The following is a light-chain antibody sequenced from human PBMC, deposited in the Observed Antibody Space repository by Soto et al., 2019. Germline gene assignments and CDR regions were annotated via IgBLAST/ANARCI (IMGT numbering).Light chain of an antibody. J-gene: IGKJ1*01. CDR3: QQYGSSSGWT. Sequence: EIVMTQAPDILSVSPGERATLSGRASQGIRNDLAWYQQKPGQAPRLLIYGASTRATGIPDRFSGSGAGTDFTLPISRLEPEDFAMYYCQQYGSSSGWTFGQGTKLDIK. V-gene: IGKV3-20*01. CDR1: QGIRND. CDR2: GAS.